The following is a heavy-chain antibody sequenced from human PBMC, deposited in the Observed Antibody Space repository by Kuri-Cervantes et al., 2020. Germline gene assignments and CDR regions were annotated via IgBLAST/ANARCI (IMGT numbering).Heavy chain of an antibody. D-gene: IGHD3-9*01. CDR3: ARALVTSRKYYDILTGYYIPSDYYYYMDV. CDR2: ISSSGSTI. V-gene: IGHV3-11*04. CDR1: GFTFSDYY. Sequence: GESLKISCAASGFTFSDYYMSWIRQAPGRGLEWVSYISSSGSTIYYADSVKGRFTISRDNAKNSLYLQMNSLRAEDTAVYYCARALVTSRKYYDILTGYYIPSDYYYYMDVWGKGTTVTVSS. J-gene: IGHJ6*03.